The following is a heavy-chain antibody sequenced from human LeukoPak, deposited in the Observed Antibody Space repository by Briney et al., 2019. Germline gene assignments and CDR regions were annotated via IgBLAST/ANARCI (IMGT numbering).Heavy chain of an antibody. CDR3: ATGYSSTWYYFDY. D-gene: IGHD6-13*01. CDR2: SYHTGST. Sequence: SETLSLTCTVSGDSISSYYWSWIRQPPGKGLEGIGYSYHTGSTNYNPSLKSRVTISVDTSKNQFSLKLSSVAAGDTAVYYCATGYSSTWYYFDYWGQGTLVTVSS. V-gene: IGHV4-59*01. CDR1: GDSISSYY. J-gene: IGHJ4*02.